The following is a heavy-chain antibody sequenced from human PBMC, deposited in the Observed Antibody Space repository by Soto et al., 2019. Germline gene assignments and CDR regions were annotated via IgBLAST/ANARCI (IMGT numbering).Heavy chain of an antibody. CDR1: GFSFRSYA. CDR3: ASGRDGGWSYYYYYGMDV. CDR2: ISYDGGNN. D-gene: IGHD6-19*01. V-gene: IGHV3-30-3*01. Sequence: GGSLRLSCAASGFSFRSYAMHWVRQAPGKGLEWVAVISYDGGNNYYANSVKGRFTISRDNSKNTLYLQMSSLMAEDTAVYYCASGRDGGWSYYYYYGMDVWGQGTTVTVSS. J-gene: IGHJ6*02.